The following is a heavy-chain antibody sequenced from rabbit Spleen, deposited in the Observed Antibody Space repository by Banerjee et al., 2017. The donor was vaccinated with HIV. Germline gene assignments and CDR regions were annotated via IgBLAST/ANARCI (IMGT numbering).Heavy chain of an antibody. CDR2: IDPVFGIT. CDR1: GFTLSSYY. CDR3: ARDGAGSSYFNL. V-gene: IGHV1S7*01. D-gene: IGHD8-1*01. Sequence: QLKESGGGLVQPGGSLKLSCKASGFTLSSYYINWVRQAPGKGLEWIGYIDPVFGITYYANWVNGRFTISSHNAQNTLYLQLNSLTAADTATYFCARDGAGSSYFNLWGPGTLVTVS. J-gene: IGHJ4*01.